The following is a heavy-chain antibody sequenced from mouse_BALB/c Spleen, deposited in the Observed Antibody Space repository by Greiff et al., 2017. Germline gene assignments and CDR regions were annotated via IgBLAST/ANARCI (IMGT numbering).Heavy chain of an antibody. CDR2: INPSTGYT. D-gene: IGHD2-14*01. Sequence: QVQLQQSGAELAKPGASVKMSCKASGYTFTSYWMHWVKQRPGQGLEWIGYINPSTGYTEYNQKFKDKATLTADKSSSTAYMQLSSLTSEDSAVYYCANYYRYDGFAYWGQGTLVTVSA. V-gene: IGHV1-7*01. CDR3: ANYYRYDGFAY. J-gene: IGHJ3*01. CDR1: GYTFTSYW.